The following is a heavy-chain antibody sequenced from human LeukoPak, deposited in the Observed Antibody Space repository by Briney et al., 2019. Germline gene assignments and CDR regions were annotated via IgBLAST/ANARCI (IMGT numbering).Heavy chain of an antibody. Sequence: GGSLTLPYAASGFSFSGLDMNWLRQAPGKGLEWIAHIGTSVNAIYYADSVQGRFTISRDNARDSLSLQMDSLRGEDTAVYYCAKDSVWFGDLLNWGQGARVIVSS. CDR1: GFSFSGLD. CDR2: IGTSVNAI. D-gene: IGHD3-10*01. CDR3: AKDSVWFGDLLN. J-gene: IGHJ4*02. V-gene: IGHV3-48*03.